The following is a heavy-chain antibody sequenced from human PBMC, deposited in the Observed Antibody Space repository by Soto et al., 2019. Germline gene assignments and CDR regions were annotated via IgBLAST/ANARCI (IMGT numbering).Heavy chain of an antibody. J-gene: IGHJ4*02. CDR3: AKAPDYGGNDPPDY. V-gene: IGHV3-30*18. Sequence: ESGGGVVQPGRSLRLSCAASGFTFSSYGMHWVRQAPGKGLEWVAVISYDGSNKYYADSVKGRFTISRDNSKNTLYLQMNSLRAEDTAVYYCAKAPDYGGNDPPDYWGQGTLVTVSS. CDR2: ISYDGSNK. CDR1: GFTFSSYG. D-gene: IGHD4-17*01.